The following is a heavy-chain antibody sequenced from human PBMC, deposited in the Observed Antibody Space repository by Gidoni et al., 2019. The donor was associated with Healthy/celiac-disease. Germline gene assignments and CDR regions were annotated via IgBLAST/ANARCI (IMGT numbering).Heavy chain of an antibody. CDR3: AREPDIVVVPAAMPSGGYYYGMDV. J-gene: IGHJ6*02. Sequence: EVQLVESGGGLVKPGGSLRLSCAASGFTFSSYSMNWVRQAPGKGLEWVSSISSSSSYIYYADSVKGRFTISRDNAKNSLYLQMNSLRAEDTAVYYCAREPDIVVVPAAMPSGGYYYGMDVWGQGTTVTVSS. V-gene: IGHV3-21*01. CDR1: GFTFSSYS. D-gene: IGHD2-2*01. CDR2: ISSSSSYI.